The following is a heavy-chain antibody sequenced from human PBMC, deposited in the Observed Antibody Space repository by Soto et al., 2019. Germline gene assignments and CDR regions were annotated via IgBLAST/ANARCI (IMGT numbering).Heavy chain of an antibody. J-gene: IGHJ6*02. CDR2: IYPGDSDT. Sequence: PGESLKISCNGSGYSFTSYWICWVRQMPWKGLEWMGIIYPGDSDTRYSPSFQGQVTISADKSISTAYLQWSTLKASDTATYYCARIGVEAVAGYYYYGMDVWGQGTTVTVSS. CDR1: GYSFTSYW. CDR3: ARIGVEAVAGYYYYGMDV. D-gene: IGHD6-19*01. V-gene: IGHV5-51*01.